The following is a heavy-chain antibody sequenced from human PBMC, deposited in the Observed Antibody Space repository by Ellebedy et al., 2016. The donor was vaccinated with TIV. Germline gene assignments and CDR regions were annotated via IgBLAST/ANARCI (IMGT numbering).Heavy chain of an antibody. CDR1: GFSFRSYW. D-gene: IGHD4-17*01. J-gene: IGHJ5*02. CDR3: ARRRSYGDYAVQVNSWFDT. V-gene: IGHV3-7*01. CDR2: IYQDGSFQ. Sequence: PGGSLRLSCAASGFSFRSYWMSWVRQAPGKGLEWVANIYQDGSFQYYLDSVKGRFTISRDNANKSLFLQMNSLRVEDTAVYYCARRRSYGDYAVQVNSWFDTWGQGTLVSVSS.